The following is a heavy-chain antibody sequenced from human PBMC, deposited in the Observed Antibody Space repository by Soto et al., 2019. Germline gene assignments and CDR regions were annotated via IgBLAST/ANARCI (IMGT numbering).Heavy chain of an antibody. V-gene: IGHV5-51*01. CDR1: GYSFTSYW. CDR3: ARPTYYDILTGYPYAFDI. Sequence: GESLKISCKGSGYSFTSYWIGWVRQMPGKGLEWMGIIYPGDSDTRYSPSFQGQVTISADKSISTAYLQWSSLRASDTAMYYCARPTYYDILTGYPYAFDIWGQGTMVTVSS. CDR2: IYPGDSDT. J-gene: IGHJ3*02. D-gene: IGHD3-9*01.